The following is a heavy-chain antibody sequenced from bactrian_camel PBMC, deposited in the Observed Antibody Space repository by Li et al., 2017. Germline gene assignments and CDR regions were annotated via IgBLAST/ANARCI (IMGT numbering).Heavy chain of an antibody. CDR3: AAGGGVDSDYEYSLSASDFDY. Sequence: VQLVESGGGLVQPGGSLRLSCAASGFLFSTYYTTWVRQAPGKGPEWVTTIYSDGDVTKFSDSVKERTSYADSVKGRFTISRDSAKNTVYLQMSNLEPEDTAMYYCAAGGGVDSDYEYSLSASDFDYWGQGTQVTVS. J-gene: IGHJ6*01. V-gene: IGHV3S40*01. CDR1: GFLFSTYY. D-gene: IGHD4*01. CDR2: IYSDGDVT.